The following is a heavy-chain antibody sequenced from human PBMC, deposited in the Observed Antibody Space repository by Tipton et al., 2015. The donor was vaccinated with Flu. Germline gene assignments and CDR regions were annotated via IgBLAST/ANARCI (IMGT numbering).Heavy chain of an antibody. Sequence: SLRLSCEASGFTVSTNYMGWVRQAPGKGLEWVSVIYRCDRTYYADAVKGRFTTSRDNSKNTFYVQMNSLRVEDTAVYYCARVREADYAYGLDVWGQGTTVTVSS. CDR1: GFTVSTNY. J-gene: IGHJ6*02. D-gene: IGHD3-16*01. V-gene: IGHV3-53*01. CDR2: IYRCDRT. CDR3: ARVREADYAYGLDV.